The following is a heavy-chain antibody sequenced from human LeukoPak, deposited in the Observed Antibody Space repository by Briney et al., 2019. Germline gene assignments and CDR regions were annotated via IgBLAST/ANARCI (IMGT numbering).Heavy chain of an antibody. Sequence: PGGSLRLSCAASGFTFDDYAMHWVRQAPGKGLEWVLGISWNSGSIGYADSVKGRFTISRDNAKNSLYLQMNSLRAEDMALYYCAKDIGAVAGYAFDIWGQGTMVTVSS. D-gene: IGHD6-19*01. J-gene: IGHJ3*02. CDR1: GFTFDDYA. V-gene: IGHV3-9*03. CDR2: ISWNSGSI. CDR3: AKDIGAVAGYAFDI.